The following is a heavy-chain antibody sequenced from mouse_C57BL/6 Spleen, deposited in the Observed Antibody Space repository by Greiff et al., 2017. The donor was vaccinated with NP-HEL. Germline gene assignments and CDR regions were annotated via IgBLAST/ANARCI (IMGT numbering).Heavy chain of an antibody. J-gene: IGHJ2*01. CDR3: ALYDYSFDY. V-gene: IGHV1-61*01. D-gene: IGHD2-3*01. CDR2: IYPSDSET. Sequence: QVQLQQPRAELVRPGSSVKLSCKASGYTFTSYWMDWVKQRPGQGLEWIGNIYPSDSETHYNQKFKDKATLTVDKSSSTAYMQLSSLTSEDSAVYYCALYDYSFDYWGQGTTLTVSS. CDR1: GYTFTSYW.